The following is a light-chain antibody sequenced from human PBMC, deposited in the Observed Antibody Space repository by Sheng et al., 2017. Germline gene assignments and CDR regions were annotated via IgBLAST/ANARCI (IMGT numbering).Light chain of an antibody. CDR1: QSISTY. CDR2: AAS. V-gene: IGKV1-39*01. Sequence: DIQMTQSPSSLSASVGDRVTITCRAGQSISTYLNWYQQKPGKAPKLLIYAASTLHSGVPSRFSGSGSGTDFTLTISSLQPEDFATYYCQQIYSPPRSFGRGPSWRS. J-gene: IGKJ2*03. CDR3: QQIYSPPRS.